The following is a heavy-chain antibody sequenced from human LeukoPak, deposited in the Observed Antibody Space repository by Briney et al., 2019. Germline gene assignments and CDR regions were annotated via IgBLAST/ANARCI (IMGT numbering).Heavy chain of an antibody. V-gene: IGHV1-69*13. CDR3: ARKLYDYGDYLRDAFDI. D-gene: IGHD4-17*01. CDR2: IIPIFGTA. J-gene: IGHJ3*02. CDR1: GGTFSSYA. Sequence: SVKVSCKASGGTFSSYAISWVRQAPGQGLEWMGRIIPIFGTANYAQKFQGRVTITADESTSTAYMELSSLRSEDTAVYYCARKLYDYGDYLRDAFDIWGQGTMVTVSS.